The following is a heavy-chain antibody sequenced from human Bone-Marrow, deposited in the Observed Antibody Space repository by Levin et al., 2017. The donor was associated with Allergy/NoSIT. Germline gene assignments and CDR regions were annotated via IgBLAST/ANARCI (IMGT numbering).Heavy chain of an antibody. CDR1: GFTFSSYW. CDR3: ARERSSSYYYYGMDV. J-gene: IGHJ6*02. Sequence: HPGGSLRLSCAASGFTFSSYWMHWVRQAPGKGLVWVSRINSDGSSTSYADSVKGRFTISRDNAKNTLYLQMNSLRAEDTAVYYCARERSSSYYYYGMDVWGQGTTVTVSS. CDR2: INSDGSST. D-gene: IGHD2-2*01. V-gene: IGHV3-74*01.